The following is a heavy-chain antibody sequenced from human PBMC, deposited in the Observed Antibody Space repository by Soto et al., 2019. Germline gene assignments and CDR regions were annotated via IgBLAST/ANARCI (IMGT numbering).Heavy chain of an antibody. J-gene: IGHJ4*02. Sequence: EVQLVESGGGLVKAGGSLRLSCVSSGFTFSSYSMNWVRRSPTKGLEWVSSISGGGSFSFFPDSLKGRFTISRDNARNSVTLEMNNLRVEDTATYYCARVLRDYGDVDYWGQGAQVSVSS. CDR3: ARVLRDYGDVDY. V-gene: IGHV3-21*01. CDR1: GFTFSSYS. D-gene: IGHD4-17*01. CDR2: ISGGGSFS.